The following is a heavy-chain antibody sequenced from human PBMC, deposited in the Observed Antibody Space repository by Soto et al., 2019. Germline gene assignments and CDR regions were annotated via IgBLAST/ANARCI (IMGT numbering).Heavy chain of an antibody. CDR2: VSFDGSNK. D-gene: IGHD3-22*01. CDR1: GFIFTSYG. V-gene: IGHV3-30*18. J-gene: IGHJ1*01. Sequence: GGSLRLSCAASGFIFTSYGMHWVRQAPGKGLEWVAVVSFDGSNKYYADSVKGRFTISRDNSKNTLYLQMNSLRPEDTAVYYCAKAAGPSAGYYVLQHWGQGTLVTVS. CDR3: AKAAGPSAGYYVLQH.